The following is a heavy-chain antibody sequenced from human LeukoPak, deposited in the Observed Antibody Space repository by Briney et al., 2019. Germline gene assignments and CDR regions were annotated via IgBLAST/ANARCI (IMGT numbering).Heavy chain of an antibody. CDR3: ARDYYDSSGYRQEAFDI. CDR1: GYTFTGYY. CDR2: INPNSGGT. V-gene: IGHV1-2*02. Sequence: ASVKVSCKASGYTFTGYYMHWVRQAPGQGLEWMGWINPNSGGTNYAQKFQGRATMTRDTSISTAYMELSSLRSEDTAVYYCARDYYDSSGYRQEAFDIWGQRTMVTVSS. J-gene: IGHJ3*02. D-gene: IGHD3-22*01.